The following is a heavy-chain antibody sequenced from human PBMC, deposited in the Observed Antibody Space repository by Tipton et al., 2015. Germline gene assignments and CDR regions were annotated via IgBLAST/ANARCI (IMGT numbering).Heavy chain of an antibody. CDR2: IFSSGST. V-gene: IGHV4-30-4*08. Sequence: TLSLTCTVSGGSINSGAYYWSWIRQHPEKGLEWIGYIFSSGSTYYNPSLKSRVTISVDTSKNQFSLKLSSVTAADTAVYYCARHLYYYYYGMDVWGQGTTVTVSS. CDR1: GGSINSGAYY. CDR3: ARHLYYYYYGMDV. J-gene: IGHJ6*02.